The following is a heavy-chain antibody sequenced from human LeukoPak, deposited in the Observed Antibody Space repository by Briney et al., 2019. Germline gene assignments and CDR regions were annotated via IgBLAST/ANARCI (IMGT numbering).Heavy chain of an antibody. CDR2: INWNGGSR. CDR3: ATFPMGTHYYYMDV. CDR1: GFTFDYYG. Sequence: GGSLILLCAASGFTFDYYGMSLVRKVPGKGLEWVSVINWNGGSRDYADAVKGRFTISRDNAKNSLYLQMNSLRAEDTALYYCATFPMGTHYYYMDVWGKGTTVTVSS. J-gene: IGHJ6*03. V-gene: IGHV3-20*04. D-gene: IGHD3-10*01.